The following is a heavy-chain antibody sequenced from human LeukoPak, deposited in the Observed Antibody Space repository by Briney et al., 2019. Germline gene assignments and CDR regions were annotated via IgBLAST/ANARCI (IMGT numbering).Heavy chain of an antibody. CDR3: ANIVVVTAIP. CDR2: INHSGST. V-gene: IGHV4-34*01. CDR1: GGSFSGYH. J-gene: IGHJ5*02. D-gene: IGHD2-21*02. Sequence: PSETLSLTCAVYGGSFSGYHWSWIRQPPGKGLEWIGEINHSGSTNYNPSLKSRVTISVDTSKNQFSLKLSSVTAADTAVYYCANIVVVTAIPWGQGTLVTVSS.